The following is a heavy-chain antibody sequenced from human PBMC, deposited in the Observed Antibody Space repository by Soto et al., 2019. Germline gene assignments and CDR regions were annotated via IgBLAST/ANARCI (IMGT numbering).Heavy chain of an antibody. CDR2: IYSGGST. D-gene: IGHD5-18*01. CDR1: WVNVRNQH. V-gene: IGHV3-53*01. J-gene: IGHJ6*02. Sequence: GSLKPFCATPWVNVRNQHNSLVRQAPGKGLEWVSVIYSGGSTYYADSVKGRFTISRDNSKNTLYLQMNSLRAEDTAVYYCARARGYSYGSGTDVWGQGTTVTVSS. CDR3: ARARGYSYGSGTDV.